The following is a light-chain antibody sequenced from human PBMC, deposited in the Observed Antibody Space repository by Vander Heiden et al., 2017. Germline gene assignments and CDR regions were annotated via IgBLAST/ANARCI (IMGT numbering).Light chain of an antibody. Sequence: QSVLPQTPSASGTPGQTVTIPCSGSSSNIGSNYVYWYQHFPGTAPKLLIYRNNQRPSGVPDRFSGSKSGTSASLAISGLRSEDEADYYCATWDGSLSGVVFGGGTKLTVL. J-gene: IGLJ2*01. V-gene: IGLV1-47*01. CDR1: SSNIGSNY. CDR2: RNN. CDR3: ATWDGSLSGVV.